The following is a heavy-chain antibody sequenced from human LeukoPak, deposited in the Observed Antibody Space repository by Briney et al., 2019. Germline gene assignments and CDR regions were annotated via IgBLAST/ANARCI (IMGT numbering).Heavy chain of an antibody. Sequence: GGSLRLSCAASRFTFSTYAMSWVRQAPGKGLEWVSSIISGGTTYYADSVKGRFIISRDNSKNTLSLQMNSLTADDTAVYYCVRGPRYYDDSGFHYGVFDIWGQGTLVTVSS. D-gene: IGHD3-16*01. CDR3: VRGPRYYDDSGFHYGVFDI. CDR2: IISGGTT. CDR1: RFTFSTYA. J-gene: IGHJ3*02. V-gene: IGHV3-23*01.